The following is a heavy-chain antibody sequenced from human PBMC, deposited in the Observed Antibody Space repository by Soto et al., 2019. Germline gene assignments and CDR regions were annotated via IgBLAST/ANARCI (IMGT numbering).Heavy chain of an antibody. J-gene: IGHJ4*02. D-gene: IGHD6-19*01. CDR3: AKSLSGWSFFDY. V-gene: IGHV3-23*01. Sequence: GGSLRLSCAASGFTFSSYAMSWVRQAPGKGLEWVSTISGSGGSTYYADSVKGRFSISRDNSKNTLYLQMNSLRPEDTAIYYCAKSLSGWSFFDYWGQGTLVTVSS. CDR2: ISGSGGST. CDR1: GFTFSSYA.